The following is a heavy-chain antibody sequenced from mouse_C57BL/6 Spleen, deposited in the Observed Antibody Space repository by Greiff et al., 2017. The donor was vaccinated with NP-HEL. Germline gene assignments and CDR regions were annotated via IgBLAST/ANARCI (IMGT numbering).Heavy chain of an antibody. CDR3: ARETIRVSYAMDY. CDR1: GYSITSGYY. D-gene: IGHD2-12*01. V-gene: IGHV3-6*01. J-gene: IGHJ4*01. Sequence: EVQLQQSGPGLVKPSQSLSLTCSVTGYSITSGYYWNWIRQFPGNKLEWMGYISYDGSNNYNPSLKNRISITRDTSKNQFFLKLNSVTTEDTATYYCARETIRVSYAMDYWGQGTSVTVSS. CDR2: ISYDGSN.